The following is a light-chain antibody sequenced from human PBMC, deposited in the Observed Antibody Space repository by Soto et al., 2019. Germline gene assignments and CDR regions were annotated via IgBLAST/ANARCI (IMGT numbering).Light chain of an antibody. V-gene: IGKV3-20*01. Sequence: EIVLTQSPGTLSLSPGVRATLSCRASQRVISRYLAWYQQKAGQAPRLLNFAAATTATGTPDRFSGSGAGTDFSLAINRLYHAYVAVYCWQHDGCPITFGRGTRVEIK. J-gene: IGKJ4*01. CDR2: AAA. CDR3: QHDGCPIT. CDR1: QRVISRY.